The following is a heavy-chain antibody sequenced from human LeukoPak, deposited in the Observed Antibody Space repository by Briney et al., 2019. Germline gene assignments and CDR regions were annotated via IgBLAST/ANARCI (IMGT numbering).Heavy chain of an antibody. D-gene: IGHD5/OR15-5a*01. CDR1: GFTFSIYW. Sequence: GGSLRLSCAASGFTFSIYWMTWVRQAPGKGLEWVAKIKHDGSEEYYVDSVKGRFTISRDNARNSVFLQMNSLTAEDTAVYYCARDPERYLRTGKFDYWGQGTLVTVSS. CDR3: ARDPERYLRTGKFDY. J-gene: IGHJ4*02. CDR2: IKHDGSEE. V-gene: IGHV3-7*01.